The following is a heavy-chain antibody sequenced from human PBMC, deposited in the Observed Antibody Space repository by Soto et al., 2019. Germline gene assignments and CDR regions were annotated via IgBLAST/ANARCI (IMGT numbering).Heavy chain of an antibody. CDR2: ISSSGSTI. J-gene: IGHJ5*02. D-gene: IGHD4-17*01. V-gene: IGHV3-48*03. CDR3: ASGRDYGDYVHGFDP. Sequence: GGSLRLSCAASGFTFSSYEMNWVRQAPGKGLEWVSYISSSGSTIYYADSVKGRFTISRDNAKNSLYLQMNSLRAEDAAVYYCASGRDYGDYVHGFDPWGQGTLVTVSS. CDR1: GFTFSSYE.